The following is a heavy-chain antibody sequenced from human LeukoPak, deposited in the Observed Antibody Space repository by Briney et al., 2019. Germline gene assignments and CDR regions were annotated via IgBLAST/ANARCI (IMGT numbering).Heavy chain of an antibody. D-gene: IGHD5-18*01. Sequence: GESLRLSCAASGFTFSSYSMNWVRQAPGKGLEWVSSISSSSSYIYYADSVKGRFTISRDNAKNSLYLQMNSLRAEDTAVYYCARWHERYGYADYWGQGTLVTVSS. CDR3: ARWHERYGYADY. CDR1: GFTFSSYS. V-gene: IGHV3-21*01. CDR2: ISSSSSYI. J-gene: IGHJ4*02.